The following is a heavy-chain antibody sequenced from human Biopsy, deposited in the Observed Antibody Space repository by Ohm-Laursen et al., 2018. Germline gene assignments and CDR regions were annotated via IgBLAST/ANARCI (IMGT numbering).Heavy chain of an antibody. CDR3: ARLFRLDDYWNDDPPDGFDV. Sequence: SDTLSLTCTVSGGSIGGSGDYWSWIRQPPGKGLEWIGYISDTGTTNYNPSLRGRVAMSVDTSKNQFSLQLTSVTAADTATFFCARLFRLDDYWNDDPPDGFDVWGQGTMVTVSS. V-gene: IGHV4-61*08. D-gene: IGHD3-3*01. CDR2: ISDTGTT. J-gene: IGHJ3*01. CDR1: GGSIGGSGDY.